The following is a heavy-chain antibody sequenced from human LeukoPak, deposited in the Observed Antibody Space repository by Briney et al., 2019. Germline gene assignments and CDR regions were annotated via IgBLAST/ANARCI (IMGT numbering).Heavy chain of an antibody. Sequence: GASVKVSCKASGYTFTGYYMHWVRQAPGQGLEWMGWINPNSGGTNYAQKFQGRVTMTRDTSISTAYMELSRLRSDDTAVYYCAKGSGSLHIVVVTANKYYFDYWGQGTLVTVSS. D-gene: IGHD2-21*02. V-gene: IGHV1-2*02. CDR2: INPNSGGT. CDR1: GYTFTGYY. J-gene: IGHJ4*02. CDR3: AKGSGSLHIVVVTANKYYFDY.